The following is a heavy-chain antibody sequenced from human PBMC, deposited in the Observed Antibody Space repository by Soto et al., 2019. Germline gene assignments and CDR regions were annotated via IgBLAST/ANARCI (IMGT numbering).Heavy chain of an antibody. D-gene: IGHD2-15*01. CDR3: ARPASGGSRDAFGG. CDR1: GYKFTTFW. CDR2: IDPTDSFT. V-gene: IGHV5-10-1*01. J-gene: IGHJ3*01. Sequence: GESLKISCKASGYKFTTFWLNWVRQTPGKGLEWLGRIDPTDSFTNYSPPFEGHVTISVDRSISTAYLQWNSLQASDTAIYYCARPASGGSRDAFGGWGKGTTVTV.